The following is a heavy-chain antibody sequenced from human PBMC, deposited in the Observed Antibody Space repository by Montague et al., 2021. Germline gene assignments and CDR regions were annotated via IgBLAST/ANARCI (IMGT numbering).Heavy chain of an antibody. J-gene: IGHJ3*02. D-gene: IGHD3-10*01. Sequence: SETLSLTCSVSGDSISSYEYYWTWIRQPAGRGLEWIGRVYKRGDTNTNPSLRSRLTLSVGTSKNHFSLTLTSVTAADTAVYFCARDSPVVEPWVGEHKGAFDIWSQGTMVTVSS. CDR2: VYKRGDT. CDR3: ARDSPVVEPWVGEHKGAFDI. CDR1: GDSISSYEYY. V-gene: IGHV4-4*07.